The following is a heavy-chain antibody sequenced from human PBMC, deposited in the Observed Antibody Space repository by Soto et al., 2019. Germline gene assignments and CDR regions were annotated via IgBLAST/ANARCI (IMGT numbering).Heavy chain of an antibody. Sequence: GESLKISCKGSGYSFTSYWIGWVRQMPGKGLEWMGIIYPGDSDTRYSPSFQGQVTISADKSISTAYLQWSSLKASDTAMYYCARRGARTENYYGMDVWGQGTTVTVSS. CDR3: ARRGARTENYYGMDV. D-gene: IGHD3-16*01. J-gene: IGHJ6*02. CDR2: IYPGDSDT. V-gene: IGHV5-51*01. CDR1: GYSFTSYW.